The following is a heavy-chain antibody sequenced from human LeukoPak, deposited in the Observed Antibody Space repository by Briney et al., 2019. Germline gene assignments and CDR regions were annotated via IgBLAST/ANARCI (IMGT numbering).Heavy chain of an antibody. D-gene: IGHD2-21*01. CDR3: ARDVDANY. CDR2: IKQDGGEK. J-gene: IGHJ4*02. CDR1: GFSFSSYW. V-gene: IGHV3-7*01. Sequence: GGSLRLSCAASGFSFSSYWMSWVRQAPGKGLEWVANIKQDGGEKHYVDSVKGRFTISRDNAKNSLFLQMNSLGAEDTALYYCARDVDANYWGQGILVTVSS.